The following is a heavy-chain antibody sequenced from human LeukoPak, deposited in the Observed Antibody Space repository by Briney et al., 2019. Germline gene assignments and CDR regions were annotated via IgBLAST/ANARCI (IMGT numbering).Heavy chain of an antibody. CDR2: INPNSGGT. CDR1: GYTFTGYY. V-gene: IGHV1-2*02. J-gene: IGHJ4*02. D-gene: IGHD5-24*01. Sequence: ASVKVSCKASGYTFTGYYMHWVRQAPGQGLEWMGWINPNSGGTNYAQKFQGRVTMTRETSISTAYMELSRLRSDDTAVYYCARDLGFRGDGYIDYWGQGTLVTVSS. CDR3: ARDLGFRGDGYIDY.